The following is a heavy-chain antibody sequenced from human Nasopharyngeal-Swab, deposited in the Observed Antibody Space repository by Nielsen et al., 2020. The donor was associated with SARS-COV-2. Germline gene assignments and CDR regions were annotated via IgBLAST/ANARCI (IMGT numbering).Heavy chain of an antibody. J-gene: IGHJ4*02. D-gene: IGHD6-25*01. CDR2: ISSSSSYI. CDR3: ARDLAYGSGPYYFDY. Sequence: VCQATGKGVEWVSSISSSSSYIYYADSVKGRFTISRDNAKNSLYLQMNSLRAEDTAVYYCARDLAYGSGPYYFDYWGQGTLVTVSS. V-gene: IGHV3-21*01.